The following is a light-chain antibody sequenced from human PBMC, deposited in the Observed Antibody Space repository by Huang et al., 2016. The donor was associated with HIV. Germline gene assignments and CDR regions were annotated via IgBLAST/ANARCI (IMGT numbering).Light chain of an antibody. CDR2: AAS. CDR1: QSVKSN. CDR3: QHYNNWPPRYT. V-gene: IGKV3-15*01. Sequence: ETVMTQSPAILSVSPGESATLSCRTSQSVKSNLAWYQQRPGQPPRLLIYAASTRATGVPPRFSGSGSETEFTLTISVLQSEDFALYYCQHYNNWPPRYTFGQGTELDIK. J-gene: IGKJ2*01.